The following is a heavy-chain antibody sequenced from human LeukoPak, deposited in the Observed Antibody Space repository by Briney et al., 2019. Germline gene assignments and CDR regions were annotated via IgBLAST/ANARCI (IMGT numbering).Heavy chain of an antibody. CDR3: ARIDSSGFYPAY. CDR1: GFTVSSNS. Sequence: GGSLRLSCAASGFTVSSNSMSWVRQAPGKGLEWVSVVYGGGTTYYADSVKGRFTISRDNSKNALYLQMNSLRVEDTAVYYCARIDSSGFYPAYWGQGTLVTVSS. J-gene: IGHJ4*02. D-gene: IGHD3-22*01. CDR2: VYGGGTT. V-gene: IGHV3-53*01.